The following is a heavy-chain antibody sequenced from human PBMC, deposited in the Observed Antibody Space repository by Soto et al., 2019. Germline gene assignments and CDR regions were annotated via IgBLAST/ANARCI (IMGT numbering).Heavy chain of an antibody. Sequence: QVQLVQSGAEVKKPGASVKVSCKASGYTFIRYGISWVRQAPGQGLEWMGWISTHNGNTYYAQNFQGRVTMTSDTPTSTANRELRSLRSDDTAFYDCVRDEISSAGLDPWGQGTLVTVSS. CDR2: ISTHNGNT. CDR3: VRDEISSAGLDP. V-gene: IGHV1-18*01. CDR1: GYTFIRYG. J-gene: IGHJ5*02.